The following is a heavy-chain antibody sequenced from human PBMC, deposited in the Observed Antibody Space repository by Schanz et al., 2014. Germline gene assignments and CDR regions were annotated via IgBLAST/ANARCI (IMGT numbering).Heavy chain of an antibody. J-gene: IGHJ3*02. Sequence: EVQLVESGGGLVQPGGSLRLSCAASGFTFSTSTMHWVRQAPGKGLEWVSYISSASSTINYADSVKGRFTISRDNAKNSLFLQMNSLRAEDTAVYYCARKMKLGVYGGKGHDSLDIWGQGTMVTVSS. D-gene: IGHD4-17*01. CDR3: ARKMKLGVYGGKGHDSLDI. V-gene: IGHV3-48*01. CDR2: ISSASSTI. CDR1: GFTFSTST.